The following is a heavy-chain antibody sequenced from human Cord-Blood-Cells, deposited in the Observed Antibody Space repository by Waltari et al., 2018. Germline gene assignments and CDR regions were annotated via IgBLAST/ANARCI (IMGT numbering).Heavy chain of an antibody. J-gene: IGHJ3*02. V-gene: IGHV4-34*01. Sequence: QVQLQQWGAGLLKPSETLSLTCAVYGGSFSGYYWSWIRQPPGKGLEWIGEINHSGSTNYNPSLKSRVTISVDTSKNQFSLKLSSVTAADTAVYYCARGAIFGVVIMDAVDIWGQGTMVTVSS. CDR2: INHSGST. CDR1: GGSFSGYY. D-gene: IGHD3-3*01. CDR3: ARGAIFGVVIMDAVDI.